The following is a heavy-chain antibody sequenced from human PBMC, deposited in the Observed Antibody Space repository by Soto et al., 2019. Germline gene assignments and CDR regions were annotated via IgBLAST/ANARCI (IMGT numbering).Heavy chain of an antibody. Sequence: QVQLVQSGAEVKKPGSSVKVSCKASGGTFSSYTISWVRQAPGQGLEWMGRIIPILGIANYAQKFQGRVTITADKSTSTAYMELSSLRSEDTAVYYCARDPGIVVPAAGGGYYYYYMDVWGKGTTVTVSS. V-gene: IGHV1-69*08. CDR3: ARDPGIVVPAAGGGYYYYYMDV. D-gene: IGHD2-2*01. J-gene: IGHJ6*03. CDR1: GGTFSSYT. CDR2: IIPILGIA.